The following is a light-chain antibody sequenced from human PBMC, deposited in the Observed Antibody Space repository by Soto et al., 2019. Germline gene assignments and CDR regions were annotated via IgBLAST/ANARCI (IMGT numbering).Light chain of an antibody. CDR1: QSVSSSY. CDR2: GAS. V-gene: IGKV3-20*01. J-gene: IGKJ2*01. CDR3: QQYGSSPLYT. Sequence: EIVLTQSPGTLSLSPGERATLSCRASQSVSSSYLAWYQQNPGQAPRLLIYGASSRATGIPDRFSGSGSGTHFTLTISRLEPEDFAVYYCQQYGSSPLYTFGQGTKLEIK.